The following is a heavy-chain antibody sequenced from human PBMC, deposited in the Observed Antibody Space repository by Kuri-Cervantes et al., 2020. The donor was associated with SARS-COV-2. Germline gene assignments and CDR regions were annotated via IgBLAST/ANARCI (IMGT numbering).Heavy chain of an antibody. J-gene: IGHJ5*02. D-gene: IGHD4-11*01. CDR2: ISGSGGST. Sequence: GESLKISCAASGFTFSSYTMSWVRQAPGKGLEWVSAISGSGGSTYYADSVKGRFTISRDNSKNTLYLQMNSLRAEDTAVYYCAKPATETTRYWFDPWGQGTLVTVSS. CDR1: GFTFSSYT. CDR3: AKPATETTRYWFDP. V-gene: IGHV3-23*01.